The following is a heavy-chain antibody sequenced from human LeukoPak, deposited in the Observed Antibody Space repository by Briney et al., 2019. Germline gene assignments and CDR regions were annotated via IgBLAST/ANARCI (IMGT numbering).Heavy chain of an antibody. CDR3: VRVLCGYENFDF. CDR2: IYYSGGT. D-gene: IGHD5-12*01. Sequence: PSETLSLICTVSGGSLSSYYWSWIRQPPGKGLEWLGYIYYSGGTNYNPSVKRRATISVDTSKNQFSLRLRSVIVADTAVYYCVRVLCGYENFDFWGQGTLVPVSS. CDR1: GGSLSSYY. J-gene: IGHJ4*02. V-gene: IGHV4-59*01.